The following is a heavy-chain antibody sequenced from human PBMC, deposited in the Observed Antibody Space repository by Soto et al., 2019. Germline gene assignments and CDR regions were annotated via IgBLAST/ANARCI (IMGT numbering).Heavy chain of an antibody. D-gene: IGHD1-7*01. J-gene: IGHJ6*03. V-gene: IGHV4-34*01. CDR2: INHSGST. CDR1: GGSFSGYY. CDR3: ARGSMPQPYNWNYVVRYYYYMDV. Sequence: SETLSLTCAVYGGSFSGYYWSWIRQPPGKGLEWIGEINHSGSTNYNPSLKSRVTISVDTSKNQFSLKLSSVTAADTAVYYCARGSMPQPYNWNYVVRYYYYMDVWGKGTTVTVSS.